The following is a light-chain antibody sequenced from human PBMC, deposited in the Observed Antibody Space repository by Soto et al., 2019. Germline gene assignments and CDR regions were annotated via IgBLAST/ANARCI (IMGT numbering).Light chain of an antibody. CDR3: QQRSSWPPT. Sequence: EIVLTQSPATLSLSPGERATLSCRASQSLNYYLAWYQQKPGQAPRLLIYDASNRATGIPARFSGSGSGTDFTLTISNLEPEDFAVYYCQQRSSWPPTFGQGTKVEIK. CDR2: DAS. V-gene: IGKV3-11*01. J-gene: IGKJ1*01. CDR1: QSLNYY.